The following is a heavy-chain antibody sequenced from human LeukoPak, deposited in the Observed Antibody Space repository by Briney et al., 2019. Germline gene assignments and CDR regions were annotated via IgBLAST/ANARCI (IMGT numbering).Heavy chain of an antibody. J-gene: IGHJ3*02. Sequence: GGSLRLSCAATGFTFSSSWMTWVRQAPGKGLEWVAIINPDGSDKGYAGSVRGRFTISRDNSKNTLYLQMNSLRAEDTAVYYCARPGVYDAFDIWGQGTMVTVSS. V-gene: IGHV3-7*01. CDR2: INPDGSDK. CDR3: ARPGVYDAFDI. D-gene: IGHD7-27*01. CDR1: GFTFSSSW.